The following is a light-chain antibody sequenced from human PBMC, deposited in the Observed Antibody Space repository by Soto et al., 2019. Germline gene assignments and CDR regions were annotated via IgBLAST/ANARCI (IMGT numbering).Light chain of an antibody. Sequence: DIQMTQSPSTLSASVGDRVNITCRASQSISSWLAWYQQKPGKAPKLLIYDASSLESGVPSRFSGSGSGTDFTLTISNLQPDDFATYYCQQYNSYSGTFGQGTKVEI. CDR3: QQYNSYSGT. CDR1: QSISSW. CDR2: DAS. J-gene: IGKJ1*01. V-gene: IGKV1-5*01.